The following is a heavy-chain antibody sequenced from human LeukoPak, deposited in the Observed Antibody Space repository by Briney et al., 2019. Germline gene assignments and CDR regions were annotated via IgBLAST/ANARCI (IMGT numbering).Heavy chain of an antibody. V-gene: IGHV3-7*01. CDR1: GFTFSDYE. CDR3: ARDLGNGDY. CDR2: IKQDGSEK. Sequence: GGSLRLSCAASGFTFSDYEMNWVRQAPGKGLEWVANIKQDGSEKYYVDSVKGRFTISRDNSKNTLYLQMNSLRAEDTAVYYCARDLGNGDYWGQGTLVTVSS. J-gene: IGHJ4*02.